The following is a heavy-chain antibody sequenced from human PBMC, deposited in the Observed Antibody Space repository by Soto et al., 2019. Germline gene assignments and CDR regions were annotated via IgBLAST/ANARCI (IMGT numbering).Heavy chain of an antibody. CDR2: IWYDGSNK. Sequence: GGSLRLSCAASGFTFSSYGMHWVRQAPGKGLEWVAVIWYDGSNKYYADSVKGRFTISRDNSKNTLYLQMNSLRAEDTAVYYCARDSSHGGNSDVGYWGQGTLVTVSS. D-gene: IGHD2-21*02. V-gene: IGHV3-33*01. J-gene: IGHJ4*02. CDR1: GFTFSSYG. CDR3: ARDSSHGGNSDVGY.